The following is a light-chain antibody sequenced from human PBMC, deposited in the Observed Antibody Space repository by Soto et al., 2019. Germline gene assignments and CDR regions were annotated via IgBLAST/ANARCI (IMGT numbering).Light chain of an antibody. V-gene: IGLV1-51*01. CDR1: SANIGGNS. CDR3: GSWDSSLSAYV. CDR2: DDN. J-gene: IGLJ1*01. Sequence: QSVLRQPPSVSAAPGQKVTISCSGSSANIGGNSVSWYQQLPGTAPKLLIYDDNKRPSGIPDRFSGSKSGTSAPLGITGFQTGDEADYYCGSWDSSLSAYVFGTGTKVTVL.